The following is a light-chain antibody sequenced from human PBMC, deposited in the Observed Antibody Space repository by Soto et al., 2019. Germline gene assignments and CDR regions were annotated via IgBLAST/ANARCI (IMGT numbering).Light chain of an antibody. CDR2: KAS. J-gene: IGKJ1*01. V-gene: IGKV1-5*03. CDR3: QQYNSYPWT. Sequence: DIKMTQSPSTLSASVGDRVTITCRASQSISSWLAWYQQKPGKAPKLLIYKASSLESGVPSRFSGSGSGTEFKLTISSLQPDDFATNYCQQYNSYPWTFGQGTKVEIK. CDR1: QSISSW.